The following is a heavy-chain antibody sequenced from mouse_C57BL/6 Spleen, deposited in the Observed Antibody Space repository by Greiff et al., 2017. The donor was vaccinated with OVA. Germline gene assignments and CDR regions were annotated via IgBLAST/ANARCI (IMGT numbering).Heavy chain of an antibody. CDR1: GYTFTSYW. D-gene: IGHD4-1*01. CDR3: ARRSSNWNYFDY. CDR2: IDPSDSYT. V-gene: IGHV1-69*01. J-gene: IGHJ2*01. Sequence: QVQLQQPGAELVMPGASVKLSCKASGYTFTSYWMHWVKQRPGQGLEWIGEIDPSDSYTNYNQKFKGKSTLTVDKSSSTAYMQLSSLTSEDSAVYYCARRSSNWNYFDYWGQGTTLTVSS.